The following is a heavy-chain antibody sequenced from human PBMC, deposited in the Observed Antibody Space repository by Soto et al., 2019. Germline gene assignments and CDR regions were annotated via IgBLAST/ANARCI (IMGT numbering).Heavy chain of an antibody. D-gene: IGHD1-26*01. J-gene: IGHJ6*02. CDR2: ISYDGGNK. CDR3: AKDVVVGATTGLGDYYYYYGMDV. Sequence: GGSLRLSCAASGFTFSSYGMHWVRQAPGKGLEWVAVISYDGGNKYYADSVKGRFTISRDNSKNTLYLQMNSLRAEDTAVYYCAKDVVVGATTGLGDYYYYYGMDVWGQGTTVTVSS. V-gene: IGHV3-30*18. CDR1: GFTFSSYG.